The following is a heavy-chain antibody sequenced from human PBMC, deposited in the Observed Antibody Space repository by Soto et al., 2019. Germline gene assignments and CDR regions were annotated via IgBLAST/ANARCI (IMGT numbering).Heavy chain of an antibody. V-gene: IGHV1-2*02. CDR3: ARAKGNYDSSGYLRWYYFDY. D-gene: IGHD3-22*01. J-gene: IGHJ4*01. CDR1: GYTFTDYY. Sequence: ASVKVSCKASGYTFTDYYMQWVRQAPGQGLEWMGWINPNSGGTNYAQNFQGRVTMTRDTTISTAYMELSRLKSDDTAVYYCARAKGNYDSSGYLRWYYFDYWGHGTLVTVSS. CDR2: INPNSGGT.